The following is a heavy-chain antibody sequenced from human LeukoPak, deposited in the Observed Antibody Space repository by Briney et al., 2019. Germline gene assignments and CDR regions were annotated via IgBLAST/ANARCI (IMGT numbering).Heavy chain of an antibody. V-gene: IGHV3-73*01. D-gene: IGHD1-26*01. CDR3: TRHRYSGSYNWFDP. Sequence: GGSLRLSCAASGFTFSGSAMHWVRQASGKGLEWVGRIRSKANSYATAYAASVRGRFTISRDDSKNTAYLQMNSLKTEDTAVYYCTRHRYSGSYNWFDPWGQGTLVTVSS. CDR1: GFTFSGSA. J-gene: IGHJ5*02. CDR2: IRSKANSYAT.